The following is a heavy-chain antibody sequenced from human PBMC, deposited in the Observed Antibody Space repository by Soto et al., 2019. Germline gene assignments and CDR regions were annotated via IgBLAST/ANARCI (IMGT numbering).Heavy chain of an antibody. D-gene: IGHD3-9*01. J-gene: IGHJ5*02. Sequence: ASVKVSCKASGYTFTSYAMHWVRQAPGQGLEWMGIINPSGGSTSYAQKFQGRVTMTRDTSTSTVYMELSSLRSEDTAVYYCARDHYYDILTGYYGAWFDPWGQGTLVTVSS. CDR3: ARDHYYDILTGYYGAWFDP. CDR2: INPSGGST. V-gene: IGHV1-46*03. CDR1: GYTFTSYA.